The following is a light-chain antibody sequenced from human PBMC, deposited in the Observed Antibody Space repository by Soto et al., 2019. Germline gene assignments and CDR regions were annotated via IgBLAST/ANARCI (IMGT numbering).Light chain of an antibody. J-gene: IGKJ4*01. V-gene: IGKV3-20*01. CDR3: QQFSSYPLT. Sequence: EIALTQSPGTVSLSPAERAPLXCQASRSVTSNYLAWYQQKPGQAPRLLIYAASTRATGIPDRFRGGGSGTDFTLTISRLEPEDFAVYYCQQFSSYPLTFGGGTKVDNK. CDR1: RSVTSNY. CDR2: AAS.